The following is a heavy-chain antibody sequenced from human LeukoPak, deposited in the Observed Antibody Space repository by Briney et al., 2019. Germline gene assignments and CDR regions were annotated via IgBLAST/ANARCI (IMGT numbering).Heavy chain of an antibody. V-gene: IGHV3-64*04. D-gene: IGHD3-22*01. CDR1: GFTFSDYA. CDR2: ISSNGGNT. J-gene: IGHJ4*02. CDR3: ARNYYDSSAYYYFDY. Sequence: GGSLRLSCSASGFTFSDYAMFWVRQAPGKGLEYVSAISSNGGNTYYADSVKGRFTISRDNSKNTLYLQMNSLRAEDTAVYYCARNYYDSSAYYYFDYWGQGTLVTVSS.